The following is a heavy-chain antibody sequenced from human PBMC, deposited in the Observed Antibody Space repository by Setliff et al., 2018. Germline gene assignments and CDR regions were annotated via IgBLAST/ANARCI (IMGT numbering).Heavy chain of an antibody. CDR1: GGTFSDYH. Sequence: SETLSLTCAAYGGTFSDYHWTWIRQSPGKGLEWLGQIYTSWSTNYNPSLKGRATLSIDASKNQFSLKLTSVTAADTAVYYCARMSGFLYMDVWGKGTTVTVSS. V-gene: IGHV4-4*09. CDR3: ARMSGFLYMDV. CDR2: IYTSWST. J-gene: IGHJ6*03. D-gene: IGHD3-3*01.